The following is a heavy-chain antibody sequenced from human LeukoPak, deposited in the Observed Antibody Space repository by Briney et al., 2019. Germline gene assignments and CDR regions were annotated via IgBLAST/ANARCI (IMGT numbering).Heavy chain of an antibody. Sequence: PGGSLRLPCAASGFTFDDYGMSRVRQAPGKGLEWVSGINWNGGSTGYADSVKGRFTISRDNAKNSLYLQMNSLRAEDTALYYCAKVPTNYDSSGYYDYWGQGTLVTVSS. J-gene: IGHJ4*02. CDR2: INWNGGST. CDR3: AKVPTNYDSSGYYDY. CDR1: GFTFDDYG. D-gene: IGHD3-22*01. V-gene: IGHV3-20*04.